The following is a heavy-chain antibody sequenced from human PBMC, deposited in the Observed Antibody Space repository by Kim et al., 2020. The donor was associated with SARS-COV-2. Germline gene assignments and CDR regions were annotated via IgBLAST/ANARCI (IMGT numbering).Heavy chain of an antibody. CDR3: ARDLLVVGGRRYLWY. V-gene: IGHV3-74*03. CDR1: GFNFSNFW. CDR2: INCDGSAT. D-gene: IGHD2-21*01. J-gene: IGHJ2*01. Sequence: GGSLRLSCVASGFNFSNFWMNWVRQAPGKGLEWVSRINCDGSATTYADSVKGRFTISRDNAKNSLYLQMNSLRAEDTAVYYCARDLLVVGGRRYLWY.